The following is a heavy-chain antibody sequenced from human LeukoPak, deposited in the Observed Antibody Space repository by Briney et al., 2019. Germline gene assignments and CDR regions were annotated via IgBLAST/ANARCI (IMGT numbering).Heavy chain of an antibody. CDR1: GGSISSSSCY. J-gene: IGHJ4*02. Sequence: PSETLSLTCTVSGGSISSSSCYWGWIRQPPGKGLEWIGSIYYSGSTYYNPSLKSRVTISVDTSKNQFSLKLSSVTAADTAVYYCARQPHGDYGDYWGQGTLVTVSS. D-gene: IGHD4-17*01. V-gene: IGHV4-39*01. CDR3: ARQPHGDYGDY. CDR2: IYYSGST.